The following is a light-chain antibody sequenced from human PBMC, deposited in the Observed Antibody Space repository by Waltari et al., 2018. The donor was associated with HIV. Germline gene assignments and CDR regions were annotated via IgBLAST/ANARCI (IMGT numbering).Light chain of an antibody. V-gene: IGLV3-21*02. Sequence: YALTQETSVSVAPGQTARITCVGDNIGMKTVNWYQQKPGQAPVRVMYDDSNRPSGIPERFSGSNSGNTATLTINRVEVGDEADYYCQVWEPTSDHVVFGGGSRLIVL. J-gene: IGLJ2*01. CDR2: DDS. CDR3: QVWEPTSDHVV. CDR1: NIGMKT.